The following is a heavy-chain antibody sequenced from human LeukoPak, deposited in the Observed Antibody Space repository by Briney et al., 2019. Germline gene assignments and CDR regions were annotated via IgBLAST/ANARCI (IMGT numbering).Heavy chain of an antibody. CDR3: ARGQAYYDFWSGYYHDAFDI. Sequence: SETLSLTCAVYGGSFSGCYWSWIRQPPGKGLEWIGVINHSGSTNYNPSLKSRVTISVDTSENQFSLKLSSVTAADTAVYYCARGQAYYDFWSGYYHDAFDISGQGTMVTVSS. V-gene: IGHV4-34*01. CDR2: INHSGST. J-gene: IGHJ3*02. D-gene: IGHD3-3*01. CDR1: GGSFSGCY.